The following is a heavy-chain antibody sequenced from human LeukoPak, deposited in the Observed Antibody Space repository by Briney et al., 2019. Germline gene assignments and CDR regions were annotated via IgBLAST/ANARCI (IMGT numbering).Heavy chain of an antibody. V-gene: IGHV3-7*01. J-gene: IGHJ4*02. CDR2: IKQDGGEK. CDR1: GFTFSSYW. CDR3: ARARGGYDLDY. D-gene: IGHD5-12*01. Sequence: PGGSLRLSCAASGFTFSSYWMSWVRQAPGKGLEWVANIKQDGGEKYYVESVKGRFTISRDNVKNSLYLQMNSLRVEDTAMYYCARARGGYDLDYWGQGTLVTVSS.